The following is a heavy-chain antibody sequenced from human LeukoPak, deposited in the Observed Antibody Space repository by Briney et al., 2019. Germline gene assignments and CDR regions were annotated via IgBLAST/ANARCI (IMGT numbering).Heavy chain of an antibody. CDR2: ISPTGSTT. Sequence: GGSLRLSCTASGFSFSGHWMHWARQLPGKGLVWVSRISPTGSTTSYADSVNGRFTVSRDNAKNTLYLQVNNLRAEDTAVYYCARGPNSNWSGLDFWGQGTLLTVSS. D-gene: IGHD6-6*01. CDR3: ARGPNSNWSGLDF. V-gene: IGHV3-74*01. J-gene: IGHJ4*02. CDR1: GFSFSGHW.